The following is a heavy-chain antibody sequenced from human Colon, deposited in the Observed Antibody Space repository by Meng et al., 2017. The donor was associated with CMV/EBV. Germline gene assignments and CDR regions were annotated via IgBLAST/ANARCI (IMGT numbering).Heavy chain of an antibody. CDR3: AKDRSSGWSYDS. CDR2: ISGSGGTT. CDR1: GFTLSTYA. Sequence: GESLKISCVASGFTLSTYAMTWVRQTPEKRLEWVATISGSGGTTYSADSVKGRFTIARDNSKNTLFLQMNSLRAEDTAVYFCAKDRSSGWSYDSWGQGTPVTVSS. V-gene: IGHV3-23*01. J-gene: IGHJ5*02. D-gene: IGHD6-19*01.